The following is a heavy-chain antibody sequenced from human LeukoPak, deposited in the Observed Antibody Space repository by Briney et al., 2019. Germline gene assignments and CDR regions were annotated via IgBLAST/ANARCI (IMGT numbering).Heavy chain of an antibody. J-gene: IGHJ4*02. D-gene: IGHD5-18*01. CDR3: AHGQVDTAMWGPYYFDY. CDR1: GFSLSTTGVG. CDR2: IYWDDDK. V-gene: IGHV2-5*02. Sequence: SGPTLVNPTQTLTLTCTFSGFSLSTTGVGVGWIRQPPGKALEWLALIYWDDDKRYSPSLKSRLTITKDTSKNQVVLTMTNMDPVDTATYYCAHGQVDTAMWGPYYFDYWGQGTLVTVSS.